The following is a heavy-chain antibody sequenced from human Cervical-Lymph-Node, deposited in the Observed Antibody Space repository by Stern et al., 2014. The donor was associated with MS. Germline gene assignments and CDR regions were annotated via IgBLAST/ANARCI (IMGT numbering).Heavy chain of an antibody. D-gene: IGHD1-1*01. V-gene: IGHV1-2*04. CDR2: INPNNGGT. CDR1: GYTFTDYY. J-gene: IGHJ6*02. Sequence: VQLVESGAEVKNPGASVKVSCKASGYTFTDYYKQWMRQAPRQGLEWKGWINPNNGGTKSAQKFQGWVTMTRDTSTSTAYMELSRLRSDDTAIYYCARASTTANNYYDGVDVWGQGTTVTVTS. CDR3: ARASTTANNYYDGVDV.